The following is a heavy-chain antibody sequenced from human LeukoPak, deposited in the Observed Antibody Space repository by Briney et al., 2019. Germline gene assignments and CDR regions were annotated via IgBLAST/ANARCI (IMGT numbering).Heavy chain of an antibody. CDR2: INPSGGST. Sequence: GGSLRLSCAASGFTFSSYAMSWVRQAPGQGLEWMGIINPSGGSTSYAQKFQGRVTMTRDTSTSTVYMELSSLRSEDTAVYYCARTIAARPDNWFDPWGQGTLVTVSS. D-gene: IGHD6-6*01. CDR1: GFTFSSYA. CDR3: ARTIAARPDNWFDP. J-gene: IGHJ5*02. V-gene: IGHV1-46*01.